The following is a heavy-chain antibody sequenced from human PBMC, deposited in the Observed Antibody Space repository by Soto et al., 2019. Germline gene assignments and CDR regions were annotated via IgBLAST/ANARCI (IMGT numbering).Heavy chain of an antibody. D-gene: IGHD2-15*01. Sequence: QLQPPQSCPGLVKPSETLSLTCTVSSGPIRTNDYHWGSLRQPPGEGLDWIARIFYTGTTYYKSSMRSRLTTSIDTSDMQFSLQLRSVTYTDTAIYCCVRHSVAASANHLGMEAWGQGTTVTVSS. J-gene: IGHJ6*02. CDR2: IFYTGTT. CDR1: SGPIRTNDYH. CDR3: VRHSVAASANHLGMEA. V-gene: IGHV4-39*01.